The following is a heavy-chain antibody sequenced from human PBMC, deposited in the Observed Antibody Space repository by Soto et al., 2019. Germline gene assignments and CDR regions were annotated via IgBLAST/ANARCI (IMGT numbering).Heavy chain of an antibody. V-gene: IGHV4-4*02. CDR3: ARSRVYSCYDPLYNWFDF. Sequence: SETLSLTCAVSGGSISSSNWWSWVRQPPGKGLEWIGEIYHSGSTNYNPSLKSRVTISVDKSKNQFSLKLSSVTAADTAVYYCARSRVYSCYDPLYNWFDFWGQGALVTVSS. J-gene: IGHJ5*01. CDR1: GGSISSSNW. CDR2: IYHSGST. D-gene: IGHD5-12*01.